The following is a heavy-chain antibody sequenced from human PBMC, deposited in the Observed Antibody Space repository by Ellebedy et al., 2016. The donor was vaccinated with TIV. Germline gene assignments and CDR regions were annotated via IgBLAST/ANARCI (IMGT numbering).Heavy chain of an antibody. J-gene: IGHJ4*02. D-gene: IGHD6-19*01. CDR2: IYYSGST. CDR1: GGSISSYY. V-gene: IGHV4-59*01. CDR3: ARSSGWDRFDY. Sequence: MPSETLSLTCTVSGGSISSYYWSWIRQSPGKGLEWIGYIYYSGSTNCNPSLKSRVTIAVDTSKNQFSLKLNSVTATDTAVYYCARSSGWDRFDYWGQGTLVTVSS.